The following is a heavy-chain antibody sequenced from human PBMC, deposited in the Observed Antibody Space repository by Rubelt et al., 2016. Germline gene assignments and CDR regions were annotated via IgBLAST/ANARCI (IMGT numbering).Heavy chain of an antibody. Sequence: EVQLVESGGALVQPGGSLILSCAASGFTFSSYAMTWVRQAPGKGLEWVSDVNGSGENTYYADSVKGRFTIPRDNSKNMLYLQMNSLRAEDTAVYYCAKDDYYDSSGYSPYWGQGTLVTVSS. CDR1: GFTFSSYA. D-gene: IGHD3-22*01. V-gene: IGHV3-23*04. CDR2: VNGSGENT. CDR3: AKDDYYDSSGYSPY. J-gene: IGHJ4*02.